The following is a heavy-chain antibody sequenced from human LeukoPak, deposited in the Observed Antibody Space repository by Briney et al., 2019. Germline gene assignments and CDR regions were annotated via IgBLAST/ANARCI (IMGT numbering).Heavy chain of an antibody. CDR1: GGSISSSIYY. CDR3: ARHPWTQDMNWFDP. CDR2: IYYSGST. V-gene: IGHV4-39*01. D-gene: IGHD2-15*01. Sequence: SETLSLTCTVSGGSISSSIYYWGWIRQPPGKGLEWIGTIYYSGSTYYNPSLKSRVTISVDTSRNQLSLKLSSVTAADTAVYYCARHPWTQDMNWFDPWGLGTLVTVSS. J-gene: IGHJ5*02.